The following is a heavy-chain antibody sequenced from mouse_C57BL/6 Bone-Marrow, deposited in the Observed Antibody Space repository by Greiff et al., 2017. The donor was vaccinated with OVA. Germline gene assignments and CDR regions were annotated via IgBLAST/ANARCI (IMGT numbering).Heavy chain of an antibody. J-gene: IGHJ1*03. CDR3: TTPSYDYHWYFDV. CDR2: IDPENGDT. D-gene: IGHD2-4*01. CDR1: GFNIKDDY. V-gene: IGHV14-4*01. Sequence: EVKLMESGAELVRPGASVKLSCTASGFNIKDDYMHWVKQRPEQGLEWIGWIDPENGDTEYASKFQGKATITADTSSNTAYLQLSSLTSEDTAVYYCTTPSYDYHWYFDVWGTGTTVTVSS.